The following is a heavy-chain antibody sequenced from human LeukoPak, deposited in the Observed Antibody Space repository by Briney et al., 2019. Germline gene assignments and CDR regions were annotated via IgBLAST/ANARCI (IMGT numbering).Heavy chain of an antibody. Sequence: GASVKVSCKASGYTFTSYYMHWVRQAPGQGLEWMGLINPSGGSTSYAQKFQGRVTMTRDTSTSTVYMELSSLRSEDTAVYYCARAYYDFWSGYYTGYFDYWGQGTLVTVSS. CDR3: ARAYYDFWSGYYTGYFDY. CDR2: INPSGGST. V-gene: IGHV1-46*01. J-gene: IGHJ4*02. CDR1: GYTFTSYY. D-gene: IGHD3-3*01.